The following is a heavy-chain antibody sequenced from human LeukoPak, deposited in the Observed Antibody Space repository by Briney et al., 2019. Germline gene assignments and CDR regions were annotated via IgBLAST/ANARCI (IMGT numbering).Heavy chain of an antibody. CDR2: IYPGDSDT. D-gene: IGHD6-6*01. CDR3: ARQGLAARPDPGAHH. J-gene: IGHJ4*02. V-gene: IGHV5-51*01. Sequence: GESLKISCKGSGYSFTSYWIGWVRQMPGKGLGWMGIIYPGDSDTRYSPSFQGQVTISADKSISTAYLQWSSLKASDTAMYYCARQGLAARPDPGAHHWGQGTLVTVSS. CDR1: GYSFTSYW.